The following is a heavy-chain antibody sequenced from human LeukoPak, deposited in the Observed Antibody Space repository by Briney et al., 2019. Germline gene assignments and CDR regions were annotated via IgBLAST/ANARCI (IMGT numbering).Heavy chain of an antibody. CDR2: IWYDGSNK. V-gene: IGHV3-33*01. CDR3: ARDGGGYYFDSRELDY. J-gene: IGHJ4*02. Sequence: GRSLGLSCAASGFTFSSYGMHWVRQAPGKGLEWVAVIWYDGSNKYYADSVKGRFTISRDNSKNTLYLQMNSLRVEDTAVYYCARDGGGYYFDSRELDYWGQGTLVTVSS. CDR1: GFTFSSYG. D-gene: IGHD3-22*01.